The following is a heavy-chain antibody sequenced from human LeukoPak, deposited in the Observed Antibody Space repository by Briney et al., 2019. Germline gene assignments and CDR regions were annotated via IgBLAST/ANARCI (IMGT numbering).Heavy chain of an antibody. Sequence: GGSLRLSCAASGFTVSRNYMSWVRPAAGKGLEWVSLTYRDGSTRYKESMKGRFTISRDNSKNTLSLQLNSLKAEDTAVYYCARDGGSSTKEPTGGYYYYGMDVWGQGTTVTVFS. CDR2: TYRDGST. V-gene: IGHV3-53*01. CDR3: ARDGGSSTKEPTGGYYYYGMDV. J-gene: IGHJ6*02. CDR1: GFTVSRNY. D-gene: IGHD1-1*01.